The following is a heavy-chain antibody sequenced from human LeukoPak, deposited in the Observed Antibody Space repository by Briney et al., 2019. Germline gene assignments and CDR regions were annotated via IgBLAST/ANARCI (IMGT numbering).Heavy chain of an antibody. V-gene: IGHV3-21*01. D-gene: IGHD3-22*01. CDR1: GFTFSNSN. J-gene: IGHJ4*02. CDR2: ISSSSSYI. Sequence: PGGSLRLSCAASGFTFSNSNMNWVRQAPGKGLEWVASISSSSSYIYYADSVKGRFTISRDNAKNSLYLRMNSLRAEDTAVYYCAIDRSSGYYGLDFWGQGTLVTVSS. CDR3: AIDRSSGYYGLDF.